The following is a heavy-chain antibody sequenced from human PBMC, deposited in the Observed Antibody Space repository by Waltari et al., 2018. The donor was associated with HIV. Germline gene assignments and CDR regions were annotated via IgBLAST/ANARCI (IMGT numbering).Heavy chain of an antibody. CDR1: GSPYG. V-gene: IGHV3-30*18. J-gene: IGHJ6*02. CDR3: AKDRGQWLIRGPGYGMDV. Sequence: QVQLVESGGGVVQPGSPLGLSCAAYGSPYGWHCVRQAPGKGLGWVAGISYDGSHGYYADSVKGRFTISRDNSKNTVYLQMNSLRPEDDTAVYYCAKDRGQWLIRGPGYGMDVWGQGTTVTVSS. CDR2: ISYDGSHG. D-gene: IGHD3-22*01.